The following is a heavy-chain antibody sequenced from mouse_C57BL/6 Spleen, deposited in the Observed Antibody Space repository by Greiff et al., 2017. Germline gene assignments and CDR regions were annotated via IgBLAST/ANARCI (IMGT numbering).Heavy chain of an antibody. V-gene: IGHV1-64*01. CDR3: ARDDDLSSYAMDY. Sequence: QVQLQQPGAELVKPGASVKLSCKASGYTFTSYWMHWVKQRPGQGLEWIGMIHPNSGSTNYNEKFKSKATLTVDKSYSTAYMQLSSLTSEDSAVYFCARDDDLSSYAMDYWGQGTSVTVSS. D-gene: IGHD2-13*01. CDR1: GYTFTSYW. CDR2: IHPNSGST. J-gene: IGHJ4*01.